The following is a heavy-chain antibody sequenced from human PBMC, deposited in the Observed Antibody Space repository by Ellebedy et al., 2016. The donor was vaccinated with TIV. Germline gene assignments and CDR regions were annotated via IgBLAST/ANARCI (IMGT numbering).Heavy chain of an antibody. CDR2: IYPGDSDT. CDR1: GYSFTSYW. D-gene: IGHD5-12*01. CDR3: ARTSGYSGYDLDY. Sequence: GGSLRLSCKGSGYSFTSYWIGWVRQMPGKGLEWMGIIYPGDSDTRYSPSFQGQVTISADKSISTAYLQWSSLKASDTAMYYCARTSGYSGYDLDYWGQGTLVTVSS. V-gene: IGHV5-51*01. J-gene: IGHJ4*02.